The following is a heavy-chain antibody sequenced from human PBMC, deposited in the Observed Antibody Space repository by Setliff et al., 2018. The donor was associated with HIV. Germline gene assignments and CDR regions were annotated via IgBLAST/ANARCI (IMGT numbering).Heavy chain of an antibody. J-gene: IGHJ4*02. CDR3: ARGGAGGFYYFDY. CDR1: GETFNNFY. D-gene: IGHD1-26*01. V-gene: IGHV4-34*01. Sequence: SETLSLTCAVYGETFNNFYWSWIRQAPGKGLEWIGEIKPSETTNNNPSLKSRVTMSVDTSKKQVSLNLSSVTAADTAVYYCARGGAGGFYYFDYWGQGALVTVSS. CDR2: IKPSETT.